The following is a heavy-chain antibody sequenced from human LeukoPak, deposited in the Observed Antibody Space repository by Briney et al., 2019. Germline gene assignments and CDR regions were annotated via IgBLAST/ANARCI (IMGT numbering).Heavy chain of an antibody. Sequence: PSETLSLTCTVSGGSVSSADYYWSWIRHPPGKALEWIGYIYHTGSNNYKYSLKSRVTISLDTSKNRFSLRLTSVTAADTARYYCARDFTGSYFAFDIWGQGTMVTVSS. CDR1: GGSVSSADYY. CDR2: IYHTGSN. J-gene: IGHJ3*02. V-gene: IGHV4-61*08. CDR3: ARDFTGSYFAFDI. D-gene: IGHD1-26*01.